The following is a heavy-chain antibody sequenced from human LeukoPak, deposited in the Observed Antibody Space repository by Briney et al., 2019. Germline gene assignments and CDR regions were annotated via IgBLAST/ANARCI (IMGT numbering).Heavy chain of an antibody. J-gene: IGHJ4*02. CDR3: VKEYFGFAFDY. V-gene: IGHV3-23*01. CDR2: ITSSGDST. Sequence: GGSLRLSCAASGFTFSSYAMSWVRQAPGKGLEWVSDITSSGDSTYYADSVKGRFTISRDNPKNTLYLQMNSLRAENTAIYYCVKEYFGFAFDYWGQGTVVTVSS. D-gene: IGHD3-9*01. CDR1: GFTFSSYA.